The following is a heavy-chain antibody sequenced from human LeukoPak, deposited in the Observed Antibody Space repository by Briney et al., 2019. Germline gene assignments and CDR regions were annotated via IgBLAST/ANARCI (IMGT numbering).Heavy chain of an antibody. Sequence: SETLSLTCTVSGGSISSSSYYWGWIRQPPGKGLEWIGSIYYSGGTYYSPSLKSRVTISVDTSKNQFSLKLSSVTAADTAVYYCARLRGWQQLAYFDYWGQGTLVTVSS. CDR3: ARLRGWQQLAYFDY. CDR2: IYYSGGT. V-gene: IGHV4-39*01. D-gene: IGHD6-13*01. J-gene: IGHJ4*02. CDR1: GGSISSSSYY.